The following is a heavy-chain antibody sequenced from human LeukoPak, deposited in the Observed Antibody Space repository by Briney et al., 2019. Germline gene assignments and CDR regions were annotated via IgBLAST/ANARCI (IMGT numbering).Heavy chain of an antibody. J-gene: IGHJ4*02. V-gene: IGHV4-59*11. D-gene: IGHD6-13*01. CDR1: NDSISPLY. Sequence: SETLSLTCTVSNDSISPLYWGWIRQPPGKGLGFIGYIFYSGTTNFNPSLKSRVTLSVDTSKNQFSLRLNSVTAADTAVYYCARGGSAAKYYFDSWGQGTLVTVSS. CDR3: ARGGSAAKYYFDS. CDR2: IFYSGTT.